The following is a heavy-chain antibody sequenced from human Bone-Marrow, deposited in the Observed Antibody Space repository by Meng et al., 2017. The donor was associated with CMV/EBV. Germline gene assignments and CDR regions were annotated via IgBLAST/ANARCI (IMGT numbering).Heavy chain of an antibody. CDR3: ARGHGKKLGLYYYYYYGMDV. Sequence: SETLSLTCAVYGGSFSGYYWSWIRQPPGKGLEWIGEINHSGSTNYNPSLKGRVTISVDTSKNQFSLKLSSVTAADTAVYYCARGHGKKLGLYYYYYYGMDVWGQGTTVTVSS. CDR2: INHSGST. D-gene: IGHD7-27*01. J-gene: IGHJ6*01. CDR1: GGSFSGYY. V-gene: IGHV4-34*01.